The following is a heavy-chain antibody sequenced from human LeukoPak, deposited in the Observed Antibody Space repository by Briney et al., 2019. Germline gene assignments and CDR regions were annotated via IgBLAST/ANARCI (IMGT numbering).Heavy chain of an antibody. J-gene: IGHJ4*02. Sequence: GGSLRLSCAASGFTVSSNYMSWVRQAPGKGLEWVSVIYSGGSTYYADSVKGRFTISRDNSKNTLYLQMNSPRAEDTAVYYCARDNRYYYDSSGYYYFDYWGQGTLVTVSS. CDR2: IYSGGST. CDR3: ARDNRYYYDSSGYYYFDY. D-gene: IGHD3-22*01. CDR1: GFTVSSNY. V-gene: IGHV3-53*01.